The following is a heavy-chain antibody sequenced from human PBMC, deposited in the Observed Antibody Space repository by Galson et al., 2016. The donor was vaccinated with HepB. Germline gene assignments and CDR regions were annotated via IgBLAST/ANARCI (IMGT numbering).Heavy chain of an antibody. V-gene: IGHV3-74*01. CDR3: ARGSSGTYPRAFDI. CDR1: GFTFSSYW. CDR2: INSDGSNT. Sequence: ASGFTFSSYWMHWVRQVPGKGLVWVSRINSDGSNTNYADSVKGRFTISRDNAKNTLYLRMNSLRAEDTAVYHCARGSSGTYPRAFDIWGQGTMVTVSS. D-gene: IGHD1-26*01. J-gene: IGHJ3*02.